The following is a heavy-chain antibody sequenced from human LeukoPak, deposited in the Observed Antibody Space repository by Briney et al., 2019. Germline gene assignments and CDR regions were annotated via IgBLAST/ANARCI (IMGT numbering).Heavy chain of an antibody. CDR3: ARGSEWELLSCDR. CDR1: GFTFSSYA. J-gene: IGHJ5*02. CDR2: ISCDGSNK. Sequence: PGGSLRLSCAASGFTFSSYAMHWVRQAPGKGLEWVAVISCDGSNKYYADSVKGRFTISRDNSKNTLYLQMNSLRAEDTAVYYCARGSEWELLSCDRWGQGTLVTVSS. V-gene: IGHV3-30-3*01. D-gene: IGHD1-26*01.